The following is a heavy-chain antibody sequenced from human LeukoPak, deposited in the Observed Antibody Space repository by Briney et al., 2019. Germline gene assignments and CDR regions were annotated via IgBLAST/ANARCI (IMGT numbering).Heavy chain of an antibody. J-gene: IGHJ4*02. Sequence: PGGSLRLSCAASGFTFSSYGMRWVRQAPGKGLEWVAFIRYDGSNKYYADSVKGRFTISRDNSKDTLYLQMNSLRAEDTAVYYCAKIFRYSTDYWGQGTLVTVSS. CDR3: AKIFRYSTDY. D-gene: IGHD6-13*01. CDR1: GFTFSSYG. V-gene: IGHV3-30*02. CDR2: IRYDGSNK.